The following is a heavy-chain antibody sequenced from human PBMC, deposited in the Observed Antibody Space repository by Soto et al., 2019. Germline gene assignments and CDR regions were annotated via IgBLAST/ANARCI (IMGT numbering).Heavy chain of an antibody. CDR1: GFTFSSYW. CDR3: ARGTGAAVAADY. V-gene: IGHV3-7*01. J-gene: IGHJ4*02. CDR2: IKQEGSEK. Sequence: PGGSLRLSCAASGFTFSSYWMSWVRQAPGKGLEWVANIKQEGSEKFYVDSVKGRFTISRDNAKNSLYLQMNSLRAEDTAVYYCARGTGAAVAADYWGQGTLVTVSS. D-gene: IGHD6-19*01.